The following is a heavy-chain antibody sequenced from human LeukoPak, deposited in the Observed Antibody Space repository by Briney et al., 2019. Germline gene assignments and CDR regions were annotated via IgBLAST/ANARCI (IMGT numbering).Heavy chain of an antibody. CDR2: IDYSGNT. CDR3: ARWYYDSSGYRYFDY. D-gene: IGHD3-22*01. CDR1: GVSISTYY. Sequence: SETLSLTCTVSGVSISTYYWTWIRQPPGRGLEWIGNIDYSGNTKYNPSLKSRVTISVDTSKNHFSLKLSSVTAADTAVYYCARWYYDSSGYRYFDYWGQGTLVIVSS. V-gene: IGHV4-59*12. J-gene: IGHJ4*02.